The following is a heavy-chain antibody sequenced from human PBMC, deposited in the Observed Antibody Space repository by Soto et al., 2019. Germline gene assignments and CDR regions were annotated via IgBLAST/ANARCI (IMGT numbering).Heavy chain of an antibody. CDR1: GFTFSSYE. Sequence: ESGGGLVQPGGSLRLSCAASGFTFSSYEMNWVRQAPGKGLEWVSYISSSGSTIYYADSVKGRFTISRDNAKNSLYLQMNSLRAEDTAVYYCARGRHAVAGPNWFDPWGQGTLVTVSS. V-gene: IGHV3-48*03. CDR2: ISSSGSTI. D-gene: IGHD6-19*01. J-gene: IGHJ5*02. CDR3: ARGRHAVAGPNWFDP.